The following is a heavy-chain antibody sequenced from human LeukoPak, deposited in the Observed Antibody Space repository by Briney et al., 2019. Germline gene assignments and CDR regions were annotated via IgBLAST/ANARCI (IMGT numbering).Heavy chain of an antibody. J-gene: IGHJ4*02. V-gene: IGHV1-69*13. CDR1: GYTFTSYY. CDR3: AVSMGATFFYFDY. Sequence: SVKVSCKASGYTFTSYYMHWVRQAPGQGLEWMGGIIPIFGTAKYAQKFQGRVTITADESTSTAYMELSSLRSEDTAVYYCAVSMGATFFYFDYWGQGTLVTVSS. CDR2: IIPIFGTA. D-gene: IGHD1-26*01.